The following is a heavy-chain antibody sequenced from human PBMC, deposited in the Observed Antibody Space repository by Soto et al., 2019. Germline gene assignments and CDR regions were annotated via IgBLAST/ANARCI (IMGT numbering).Heavy chain of an antibody. J-gene: IGHJ5*02. D-gene: IGHD4-17*01. CDR2: INHSGST. CDR3: ARERRLQHLLYNWFDP. Sequence: SETLSLTCAVYGGSFSGYYWSWIRQPPGKGLEWIGEINHSGSTNYNPSLKSRVTISVDTSKNQFSLKLSSVTAADTAVYYCARERRLQHLLYNWFDPWGQGTLVTVSS. CDR1: GGSFSGYY. V-gene: IGHV4-34*01.